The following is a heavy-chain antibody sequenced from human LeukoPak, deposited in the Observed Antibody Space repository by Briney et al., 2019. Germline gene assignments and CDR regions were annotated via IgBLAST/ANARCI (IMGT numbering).Heavy chain of an antibody. J-gene: IGHJ4*02. V-gene: IGHV1-2*02. CDR2: INPNSGGT. CDR3: ARTRRYYDSSGFDY. CDR1: GYTFTGYY. D-gene: IGHD3-22*01. Sequence: GASVKVSCKASGYTFTGYYMRWVRQAPGQGLEWMGWINPNSGGTNYAQKFQGRVTMTRDTSISTAYMELSRLRSDDTAVYYCARTRRYYDSSGFDYWGQGTLVTVSS.